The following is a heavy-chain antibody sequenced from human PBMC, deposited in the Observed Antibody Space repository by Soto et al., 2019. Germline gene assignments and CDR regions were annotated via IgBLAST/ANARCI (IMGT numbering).Heavy chain of an antibody. CDR3: ARGINYFGP. J-gene: IGHJ5*02. Sequence: SETLSLTCTVSGGSISSGGYYWTWIRQHPGRGLEWIGYIYYSGGTNHNPSLKSRVSISVDTSRNQFSLKLTSVTAADTAIYYCARGINYFGPWGQGTLVTVSS. D-gene: IGHD4-4*01. CDR1: GGSISSGGYY. V-gene: IGHV4-31*02. CDR2: IYYSGGT.